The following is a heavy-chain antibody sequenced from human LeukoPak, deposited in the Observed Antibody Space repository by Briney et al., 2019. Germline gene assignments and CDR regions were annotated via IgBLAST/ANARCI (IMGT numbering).Heavy chain of an antibody. V-gene: IGHV3-74*01. CDR2: ITSDGSST. D-gene: IGHD1-26*01. CDR3: ARGSSGSFWQAVDI. Sequence: GGSLRLSRAASGFTFRTFWMHWVRQAPGKGLVWVSRITSDGSSTSQADSVKGRFTISRDNAKNTLYLQMNSLRAEDTAVYYCARGSSGSFWQAVDIWGQGTMVTVSS. J-gene: IGHJ3*02. CDR1: GFTFRTFW.